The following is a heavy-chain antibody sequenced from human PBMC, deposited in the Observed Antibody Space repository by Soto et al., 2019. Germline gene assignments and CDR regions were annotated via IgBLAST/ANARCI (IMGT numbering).Heavy chain of an antibody. Sequence: GGSLRLSCAAYGFSFSSHSMHWVPQAPGKGLEWVSFISKNIIDTSHADSVKGRFTISRDNAKNTLDLQMHSLTIEDTAVYYCAKDSQSVLVSAARVYGMDVWGQGTTVTVSS. CDR2: ISKNIIDT. D-gene: IGHD2-2*01. J-gene: IGHJ6*02. CDR1: GFSFSSHS. V-gene: IGHV3-21*04. CDR3: AKDSQSVLVSAARVYGMDV.